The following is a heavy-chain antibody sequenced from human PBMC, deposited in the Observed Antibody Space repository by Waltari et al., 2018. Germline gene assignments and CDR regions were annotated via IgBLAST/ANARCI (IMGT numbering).Heavy chain of an antibody. V-gene: IGHV4-38-2*01. D-gene: IGHD3-22*01. Sequence: QVQLQESGPGLVKPSETLSLTCAVSGYSISSGYYWGWIRQPPGKGLEWIGSIYHSGSTYHNPSLKSRVTISVDTSKNQFSLKLSSVTAADTAVYYCARGKYYYDSSGYYFDYWGQGTLVTVSS. CDR1: GYSISSGYY. CDR3: ARGKYYYDSSGYYFDY. CDR2: IYHSGST. J-gene: IGHJ4*02.